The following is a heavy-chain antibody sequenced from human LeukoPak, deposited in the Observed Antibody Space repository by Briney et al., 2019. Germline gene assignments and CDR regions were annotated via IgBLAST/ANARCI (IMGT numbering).Heavy chain of an antibody. D-gene: IGHD2-2*01. J-gene: IGHJ5*02. CDR1: GYTFTGYY. CDR2: INPNSGGT. Sequence: ASVKVSCKASGYTFTGYYMHWVRQAPGQGLEWMGWINPNSGGTNYAQKFQGRVTMTRDTTLSTAYMELSRLRSDETAVYYCARGGVVSAAYSFDPWGQGTLVTVSS. V-gene: IGHV1-2*02. CDR3: ARGGVVSAAYSFDP.